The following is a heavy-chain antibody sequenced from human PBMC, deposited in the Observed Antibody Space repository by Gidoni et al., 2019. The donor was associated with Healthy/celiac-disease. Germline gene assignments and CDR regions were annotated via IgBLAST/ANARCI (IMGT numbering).Heavy chain of an antibody. J-gene: IGHJ5*02. Sequence: QVQLVQSGAEVQKPGSSVKVSCKASGYTFTSYGISWVRQAPGQGLEWMGWISAYNGNTNYAQKLQGRVTMTTDTSTSTAYMERRSLRSDDTAVYYCARGVRFLEWLSNNWFDPWGQGTLVTVSS. CDR3: ARGVRFLEWLSNNWFDP. D-gene: IGHD3-3*01. V-gene: IGHV1-18*01. CDR1: GYTFTSYG. CDR2: ISAYNGNT.